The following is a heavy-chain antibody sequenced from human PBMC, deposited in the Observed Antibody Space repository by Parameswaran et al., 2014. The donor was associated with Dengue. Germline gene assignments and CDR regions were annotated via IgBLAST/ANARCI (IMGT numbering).Heavy chain of an antibody. Sequence: VRQMPGKGLEWIGEINHSGSTNYNPSLKSRVTISVDTSKNQFSLKLSSVTAADTAVYYCARGWGRVTPRGFDYWGQGTLVTVSS. CDR3: ARGWGRVTPRGFDY. CDR2: INHSGST. V-gene: IGHV4-34*01. D-gene: IGHD2-21*02. J-gene: IGHJ4*02.